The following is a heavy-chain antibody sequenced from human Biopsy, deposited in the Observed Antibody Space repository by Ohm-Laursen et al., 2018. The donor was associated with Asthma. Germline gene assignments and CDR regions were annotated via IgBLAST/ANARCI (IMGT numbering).Heavy chain of an antibody. Sequence: SLILSCAASGFTVSRDYMFWVRQAPGKGLEWVSVIYSGGTSDTADSVRGRFTISRDFYKNTLYLQMDSLRAEDTAVYYCARGDSSGWSHYYFDYWGQGTLVTVSS. CDR2: IYSGGTS. CDR1: GFTVSRDY. CDR3: ARGDSSGWSHYYFDY. D-gene: IGHD6-19*01. J-gene: IGHJ4*02. V-gene: IGHV3-53*01.